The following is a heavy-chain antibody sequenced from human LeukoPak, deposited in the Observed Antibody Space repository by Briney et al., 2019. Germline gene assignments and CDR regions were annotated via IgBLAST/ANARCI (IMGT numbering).Heavy chain of an antibody. J-gene: IGHJ4*02. D-gene: IGHD2-21*02. CDR3: ARHKHPAYCGGDCYFDY. CDR2: IYYSGST. Sequence: PSETLSLTCTVSGGSISSSSYYWGWIRQPPGKGLERIGSIYYSGSTYYNPSLKSRVTISVDTSKNQFSLKLSSVTAADTAVYYCARHKHPAYCGGDCYFDYWGQGTLVTVSS. CDR1: GGSISSSSYY. V-gene: IGHV4-39*01.